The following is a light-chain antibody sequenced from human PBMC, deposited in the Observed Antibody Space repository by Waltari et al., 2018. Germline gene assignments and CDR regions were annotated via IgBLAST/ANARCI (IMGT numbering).Light chain of an antibody. CDR2: DVN. CDR3: CSYAGSAISM. J-gene: IGLJ3*02. Sequence: QSALTHTASVSGSPGQAITISCSGTTSDIGKYTPVSWYQQHPGKAPTLIIYDVNKRPSGVSNRFSGSKSGNTAFLTISGLQSADEADYYCCSYAGSAISMFGGGTKVTVL. V-gene: IGLV2-23*02. CDR1: TSDIGKYTP.